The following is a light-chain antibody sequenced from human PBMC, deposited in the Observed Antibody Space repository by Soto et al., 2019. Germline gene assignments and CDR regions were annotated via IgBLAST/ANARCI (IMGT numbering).Light chain of an antibody. Sequence: LTQPPSASGSPGQSVTISCTGTKNDIGVYDFVSWYQHHPGKAPRLIIYEVVQRPSGVPDRFSGSKSGNTASLTVSGLQAADEADYFCKSYAGSNTYVFGSGTKVTLL. CDR1: KNDIGVYDF. V-gene: IGLV2-8*01. J-gene: IGLJ1*01. CDR2: EVV. CDR3: KSYAGSNTYV.